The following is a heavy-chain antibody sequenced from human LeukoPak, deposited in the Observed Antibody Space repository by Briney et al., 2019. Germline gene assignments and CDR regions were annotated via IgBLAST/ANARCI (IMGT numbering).Heavy chain of an antibody. CDR1: GFTFSSYA. CDR3: AKGDDYSNYGDLNWFDP. CDR2: ISGSGGST. J-gene: IGHJ5*02. D-gene: IGHD4-4*01. Sequence: QPGGSLRLSGAASGFTFSSYAMSWVRQAPGKGLEWVSAISGSGGSTYYADSVKGRFTISRDNSKNTLYLQMNSLRAEDTAVYYCAKGDDYSNYGDLNWFDPWGQGTLVTVSS. V-gene: IGHV3-23*01.